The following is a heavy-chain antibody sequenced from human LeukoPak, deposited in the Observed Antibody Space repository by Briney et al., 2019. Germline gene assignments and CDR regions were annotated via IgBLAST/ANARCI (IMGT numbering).Heavy chain of an antibody. V-gene: IGHV4-59*11. CDR2: VFDSGRT. CDR3: TTIKRGNIFGYFDF. CDR1: GGSMTTHH. Sequence: ASETLSLTCTVSGGSMTTHHWNWIRQTPGKGLEWIGYVFDSGRTKENPSLKSRVTLSADTSKNQLSLRLSSVTAADMAVYYCTTIKRGNIFGYFDFWGQGILVTVSS. J-gene: IGHJ4*02. D-gene: IGHD5-18*01.